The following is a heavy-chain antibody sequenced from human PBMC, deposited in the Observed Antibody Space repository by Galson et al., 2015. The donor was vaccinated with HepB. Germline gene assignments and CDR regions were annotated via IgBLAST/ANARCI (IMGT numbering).Heavy chain of an antibody. CDR1: GFTFDDYA. J-gene: IGHJ4*02. CDR3: AKGWIELWSTADY. D-gene: IGHD5-18*01. CDR2: ISRNGDFT. V-gene: IGHV3-9*01. Sequence: SLRLSCAASGFTFDDYAMHWVRQAPGKGLEWVPGISRNGDFTGYAGSVKGRFTISRDNAKKTLYLQMNSLRVEDTALYYCAKGWIELWSTADYWGQGTVVTVSS.